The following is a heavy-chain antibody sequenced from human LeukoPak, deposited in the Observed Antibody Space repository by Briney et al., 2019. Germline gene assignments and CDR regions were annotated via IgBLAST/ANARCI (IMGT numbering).Heavy chain of an antibody. V-gene: IGHV1-24*01. Sequence: ASVKVSCKVSGYTLTELSMHWVRQAPGKGLEWMGGFDPEDGETIYAQKFQGRVTMTEDTSTDTAYMELSSLRSEDTAVYYCARDFGLRFLAGWFDPWGQGTLVTVSS. D-gene: IGHD3-3*01. J-gene: IGHJ5*02. CDR3: ARDFGLRFLAGWFDP. CDR2: FDPEDGET. CDR1: GYTLTELS.